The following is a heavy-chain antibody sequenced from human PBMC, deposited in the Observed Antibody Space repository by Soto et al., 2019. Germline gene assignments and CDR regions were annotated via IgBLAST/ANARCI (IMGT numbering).Heavy chain of an antibody. CDR2: IYHSGST. D-gene: IGHD4-17*01. V-gene: IGHV4-4*02. CDR3: ARGYGDYGGRYAFDI. J-gene: IGHJ3*02. Sequence: QVQLQESGPGLVKPSGTLSLTCAVSGGSISSSNWWSWVRQPPGKGLEWIGEIYHSGSTNYNPSLKSRVHISVDKSKNQFSLKMSSVTAADTAVYYCARGYGDYGGRYAFDIWGQGTMVTVSS. CDR1: GGSISSSNW.